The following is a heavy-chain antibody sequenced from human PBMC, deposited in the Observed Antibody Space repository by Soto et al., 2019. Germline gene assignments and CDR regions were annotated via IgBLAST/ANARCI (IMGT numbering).Heavy chain of an antibody. Sequence: GESLKISCKGSGYSFTSYWIGWVRQMPGKGLEWMGIIYPGDSDTRYSPSFQGQVTISADKSISTAYLQWSSLKASDTAMYYCARHFTAVAGTISYYYGMDVWGQGTTVTVSS. CDR1: GYSFTSYW. V-gene: IGHV5-51*01. J-gene: IGHJ6*02. CDR3: ARHFTAVAGTISYYYGMDV. D-gene: IGHD6-19*01. CDR2: IYPGDSDT.